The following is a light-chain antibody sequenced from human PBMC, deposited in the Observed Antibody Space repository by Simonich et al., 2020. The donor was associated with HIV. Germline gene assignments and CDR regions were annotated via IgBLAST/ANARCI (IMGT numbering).Light chain of an antibody. Sequence: DIQMTQSPSSVSASVGDRVTISCRANQGISSWLAWYQHKPGKAPRLLMYAASSLQSGVPSRFSGSGSGTKFTLTISSLQPEDFATYYCKQAINFPRTFGQGTKVEI. V-gene: IGKV1-12*01. CDR3: KQAINFPRT. CDR2: AAS. J-gene: IGKJ1*01. CDR1: QGISSW.